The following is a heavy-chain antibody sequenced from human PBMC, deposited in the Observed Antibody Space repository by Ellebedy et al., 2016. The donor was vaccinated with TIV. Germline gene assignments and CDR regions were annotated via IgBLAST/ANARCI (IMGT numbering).Heavy chain of an antibody. CDR2: IIPIFGTA. CDR1: GGTFSSYA. J-gene: IGHJ4*02. CDR3: ASGEQWLAPAY. Sequence: AASVKVSCKASGGTFSSYAISWVRQAPGQGLEWMGGIIPIFGTANYAQKFQGRVTITADESTNTAYMELSSLRSEDTAVYYCASGEQWLAPAYWGQGTLVTVSS. D-gene: IGHD6-19*01. V-gene: IGHV1-69*13.